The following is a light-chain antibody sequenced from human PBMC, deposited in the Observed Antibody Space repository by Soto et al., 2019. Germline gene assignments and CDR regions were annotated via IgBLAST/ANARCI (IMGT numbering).Light chain of an antibody. CDR1: QSVSNN. Sequence: IVMTQSPATLSVSPGERATLSCRASQSVSNNLAWYQQKSGQAPRLLIYGASTRATGIPARFSGSGSGTEFTLTISSLQSEDFALYYCQQYNNWPRTFGQGTKVDIK. V-gene: IGKV3-15*01. CDR3: QQYNNWPRT. CDR2: GAS. J-gene: IGKJ1*01.